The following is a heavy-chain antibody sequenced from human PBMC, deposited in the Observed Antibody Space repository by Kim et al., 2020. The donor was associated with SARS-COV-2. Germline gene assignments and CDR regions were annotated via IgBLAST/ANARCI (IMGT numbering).Heavy chain of an antibody. CDR3: ARHHSRYYFDY. V-gene: IGHV4-59*08. Sequence: TYNPSLKSRVTISVDTSKNQFSLKLSSVTAADTAVYYCARHHSRYYFDYWGQGTLVTVSS. J-gene: IGHJ4*02. D-gene: IGHD3-3*01.